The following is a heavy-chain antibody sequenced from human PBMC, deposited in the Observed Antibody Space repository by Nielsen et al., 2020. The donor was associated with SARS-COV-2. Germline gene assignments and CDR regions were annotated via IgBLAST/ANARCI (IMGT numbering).Heavy chain of an antibody. CDR2: INQLGSEK. CDR3: ARSVSGSYYWEYYFDY. D-gene: IGHD3-10*01. CDR1: GFTFSSYW. V-gene: IGHV3-7*03. J-gene: IGHJ4*02. Sequence: GGSLRLSCTASGFTFSSYWMSWVRQAPGKGLEWVAKINQLGSEKYYVDSVKGRFTISRDNAKNSLYLQMNSLRAEDTAVYYCARSVSGSYYWEYYFDYWGQGTLVTVSS.